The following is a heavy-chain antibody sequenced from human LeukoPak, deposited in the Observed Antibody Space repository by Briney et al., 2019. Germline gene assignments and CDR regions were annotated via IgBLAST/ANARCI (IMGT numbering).Heavy chain of an antibody. V-gene: IGHV3-33*08. CDR3: ARDGDDYIWGSYRNSNWFDP. Sequence: QPGGSLRLSCAASGFTFSNYGMHWVRQAPGKGLEWVAVIWYDGSNKNYKDSVKGRFTISRDNSKNTLYLQMNSLRAEDTAVYYCARDGDDYIWGSYRNSNWFDPWGQGTLVTVSS. D-gene: IGHD3-16*02. CDR1: GFTFSNYG. J-gene: IGHJ5*02. CDR2: IWYDGSNK.